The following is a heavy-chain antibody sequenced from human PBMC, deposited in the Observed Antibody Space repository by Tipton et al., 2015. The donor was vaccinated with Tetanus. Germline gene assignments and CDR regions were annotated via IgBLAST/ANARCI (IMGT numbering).Heavy chain of an antibody. Sequence: SLRLSCAASGFTFSNYGFHWVRQAPGKGLEWVAVILFDGSHKDYADSVKGRFTISRDNSRNTLYLQMNSPRAEDTAVYYCARDFRFSWDYWGQGILVTVSS. CDR2: ILFDGSHK. CDR3: ARDFRFSWDY. V-gene: IGHV3-33*08. J-gene: IGHJ4*02. CDR1: GFTFSNYG.